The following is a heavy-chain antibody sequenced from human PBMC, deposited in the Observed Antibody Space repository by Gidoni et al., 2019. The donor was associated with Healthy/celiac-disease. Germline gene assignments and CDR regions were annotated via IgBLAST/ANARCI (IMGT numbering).Heavy chain of an antibody. D-gene: IGHD6-19*01. V-gene: IGHV3-13*01. J-gene: IGHJ4*02. CDR1: VFTFSSYD. CDR3: ARAEQWLPPDY. Sequence: EVQLVESGGGLVQPGGSLRLSCAASVFTFSSYDMHWVRQATGKGLEWVSAIGTAGDTYYPGSVKGRFTISRENAKNSLYLQMNSLRAGDTAVYYCARAEQWLPPDYWGQGTLVTVSS. CDR2: IGTAGDT.